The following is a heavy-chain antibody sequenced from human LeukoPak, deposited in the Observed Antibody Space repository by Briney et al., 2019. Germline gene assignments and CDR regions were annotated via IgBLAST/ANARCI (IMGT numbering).Heavy chain of an antibody. V-gene: IGHV1-69*10. CDR2: IIPMLGTA. J-gene: IGHJ5*02. CDR3: ATIHYYGSTRFDP. Sequence: SVKVSCKASGGTFSSNVITWVRQAPGQGLEWMAAIIPMLGTARYAQKFQGRVTITADKSTSRAYMELTNLRSDDTAVYYCATIHYYGSTRFDPWGQGTLVTVSS. D-gene: IGHD3-10*01. CDR1: GGTFSSNV.